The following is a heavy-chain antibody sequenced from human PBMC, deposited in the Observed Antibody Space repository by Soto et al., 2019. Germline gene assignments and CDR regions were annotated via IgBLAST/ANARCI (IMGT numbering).Heavy chain of an antibody. D-gene: IGHD2-15*01. CDR3: ARVYSEDIVVVLAATDLLLRGVLDV. J-gene: IGHJ6*02. CDR1: GYTFTSYG. CDR2: ISAYNGNT. Sequence: ASVKVSCKASGYTFTSYGISWVRQAPGQGLEWMGWISAYNGNTNYAQKLQGRVTMTTDTSTSTAYMELRSLRSDDTAVYYCARVYSEDIVVVLAATDLLLRGVLDVRAQRTSVTGSS. V-gene: IGHV1-18*01.